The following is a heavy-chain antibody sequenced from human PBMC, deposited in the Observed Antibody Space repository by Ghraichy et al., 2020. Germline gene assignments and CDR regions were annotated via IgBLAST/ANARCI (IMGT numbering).Heavy chain of an antibody. CDR1: GFTLSRHA. Sequence: GGSLRLSCAASGFTLSRHAMSWVRQAPGKGLEWVSAIGDGGITYYADSFRGRFTISRDNFKNTLYLQVNSLRAEDTALYYCAPKAACTNGVCSPPTVDSWGQGAPVTVSS. D-gene: IGHD2-8*01. CDR2: IGDGGIT. CDR3: APKAACTNGVCSPPTVDS. J-gene: IGHJ4*02. V-gene: IGHV3-23*01.